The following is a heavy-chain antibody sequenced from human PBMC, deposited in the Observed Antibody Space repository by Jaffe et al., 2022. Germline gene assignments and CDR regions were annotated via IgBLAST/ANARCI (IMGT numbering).Heavy chain of an antibody. CDR3: ASTSLPGKLSSGWPPQDPLNWYFDL. J-gene: IGHJ2*01. Sequence: EVQLVQSGAEVKKPGESLKISCKGSGYSFTSYWIGWVRQMPGKGLEWMGIIYPGDSDTRYSPSFQGQVTISADKSISTAYLQWSSLKASDTAMYYCASTSLPGKLSSGWPPQDPLNWYFDLWGRGTLVTVSS. CDR2: IYPGDSDT. D-gene: IGHD6-19*01. V-gene: IGHV5-51*03. CDR1: GYSFTSYW.